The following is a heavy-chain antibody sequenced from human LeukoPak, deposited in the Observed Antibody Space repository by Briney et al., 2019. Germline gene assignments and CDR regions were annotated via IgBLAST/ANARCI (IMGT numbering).Heavy chain of an antibody. D-gene: IGHD1-26*01. Sequence: GGSLRLSCAPSGFTFSDYSMSWVRQAPGKGLEWISGISGSGASTYYADSVKGRFTISRDDSRNTLYLQMNSLRGDDTAVYYCAKDVGKWESLHFFDYWGQGTLVTVSS. CDR1: GFTFSDYS. CDR3: AKDVGKWESLHFFDY. J-gene: IGHJ4*02. V-gene: IGHV3-23*01. CDR2: ISGSGAST.